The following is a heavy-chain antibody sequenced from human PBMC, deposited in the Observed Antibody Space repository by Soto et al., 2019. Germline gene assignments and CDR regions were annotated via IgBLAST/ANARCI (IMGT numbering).Heavy chain of an antibody. D-gene: IGHD2-2*01. J-gene: IGHJ6*02. CDR2: ISSSGSTI. CDR1: GLTFSSYE. Sequence: TGVSLRLSCAASGLTFSSYEMNWVRQAPGKGLEWVSYISSSGSTIYYADSVKGRFTISRDNAKNSLYLQMNSLRAEDTAVYYCAREYCSSTSCYYGMDVWGQGTTVTVSS. V-gene: IGHV3-48*03. CDR3: AREYCSSTSCYYGMDV.